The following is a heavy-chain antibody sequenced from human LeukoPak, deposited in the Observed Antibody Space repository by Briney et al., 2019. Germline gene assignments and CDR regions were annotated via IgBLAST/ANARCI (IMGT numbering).Heavy chain of an antibody. J-gene: IGHJ4*02. CDR3: ARGRAAAGFFDY. V-gene: IGHV3-13*01. Sequence: PGGSLRLSCAASGFTVSSYDMHWVRQATGRGLEWVSAIGTAGDTYYPGSVKGRFTISRENAKNSLYLQMNSLRAGDTAVYYCARGRAAAGFFDYWGQGTLVTVSS. D-gene: IGHD6-13*01. CDR2: IGTAGDT. CDR1: GFTVSSYD.